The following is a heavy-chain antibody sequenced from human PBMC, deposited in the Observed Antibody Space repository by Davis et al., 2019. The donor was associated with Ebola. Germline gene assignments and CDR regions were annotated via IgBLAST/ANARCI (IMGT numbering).Heavy chain of an antibody. D-gene: IGHD1/OR15-1a*01. CDR1: GYSFTSYW. Sequence: PGGSLRLSCKGSGYSFTSYWIGWVRQMPGKDLEWMGIFHPGDSDSRYNPSFQGQVTISADKSINTAYLQWSSLKASDTAMYYCAIEQPGHYWYFDLWGRGTLVTVSS. CDR3: AIEQPGHYWYFDL. J-gene: IGHJ2*01. V-gene: IGHV5-51*01. CDR2: FHPGDSDS.